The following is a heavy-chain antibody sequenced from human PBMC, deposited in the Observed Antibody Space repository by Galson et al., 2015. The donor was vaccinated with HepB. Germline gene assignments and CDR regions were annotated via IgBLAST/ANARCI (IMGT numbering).Heavy chain of an antibody. V-gene: IGHV1-69*13. CDR1: GGTFSSYA. D-gene: IGHD3-9*01. CDR3: ARADYDILTGYLFDY. Sequence: SVKVSCKASGGTFSSYAISWVRQAPGQGLEWMGGIIPIFGTANYAQKFQGRVTITADESTSTAYMELSSLRSEDTAVYYCARADYDILTGYLFDYWGQGTLVTVSS. CDR2: IIPIFGTA. J-gene: IGHJ4*02.